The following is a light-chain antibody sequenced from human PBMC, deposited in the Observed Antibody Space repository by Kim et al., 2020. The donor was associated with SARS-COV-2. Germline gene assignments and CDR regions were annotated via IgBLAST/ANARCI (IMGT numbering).Light chain of an antibody. J-gene: IGKJ2*01. Sequence: ENQMTQSPSSLSASVGDRVTITCRASQSITSYLNWYQQKPGKAPKLLIYAASTLQSGVPSRFSGGGSGTDFTLTISSLQPEDFATYYCQQSYTTPYTFGQGTKVDIK. CDR3: QQSYTTPYT. CDR1: QSITSY. CDR2: AAS. V-gene: IGKV1-39*01.